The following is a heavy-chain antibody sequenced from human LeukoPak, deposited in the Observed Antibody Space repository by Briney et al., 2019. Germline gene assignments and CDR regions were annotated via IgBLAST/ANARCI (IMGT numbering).Heavy chain of an antibody. CDR2: LYATGNT. CDR3: ARPSRLASSSWYYFDY. J-gene: IGHJ4*02. V-gene: IGHV3-53*01. Sequence: PGGSLRLSCAASGISVSTNYMTWVRQAPGKGLELVSLLYATGNTYYADSVKGRFTIYRDNFENTVYLQMNSLRAEDTAVYYCARPSRLASSSWYYFDYWGQGTLVTVSS. D-gene: IGHD6-13*01. CDR1: GISVSTNY.